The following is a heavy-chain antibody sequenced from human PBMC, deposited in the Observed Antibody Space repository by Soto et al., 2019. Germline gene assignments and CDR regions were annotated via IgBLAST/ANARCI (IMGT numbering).Heavy chain of an antibody. V-gene: IGHV3-30*03. D-gene: IGHD6-13*01. CDR1: GFTFNSYG. CDR3: ARNRSAWSDFHYYSLDV. J-gene: IGHJ6*02. Sequence: GSLRLSCSASGFTFNSYGMHWVRQGPGNGLEWVAFISYDSTKTYYADSVKGRFTISRDNSNSALYVQMNSLTGEDTAVYYCARNRSAWSDFHYYSLDVWGQGTKVTVSS. CDR2: ISYDSTKT.